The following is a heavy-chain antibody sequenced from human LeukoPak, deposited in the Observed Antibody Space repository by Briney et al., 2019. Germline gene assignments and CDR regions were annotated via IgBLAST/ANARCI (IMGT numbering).Heavy chain of an antibody. D-gene: IGHD5-18*01. J-gene: IGHJ4*02. Sequence: GGSLRLSCAASGFTFSDYYMSWVRQAPGKGLEWVGRIKSKTDGGTTDYAAPVKGRFTISRDDSKNTLYLQMNSLKTEDTAVYYCTTVAYSYGNTDYWGQGTLVTVSS. V-gene: IGHV3-15*01. CDR2: IKSKTDGGTT. CDR1: GFTFSDYY. CDR3: TTVAYSYGNTDY.